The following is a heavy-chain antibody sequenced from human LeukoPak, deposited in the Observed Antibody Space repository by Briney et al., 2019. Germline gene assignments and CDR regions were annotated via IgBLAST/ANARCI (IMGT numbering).Heavy chain of an antibody. V-gene: IGHV3-23*01. CDR2: ISGSGGST. D-gene: IGHD5-18*01. Sequence: GGSLRLSCAASGFTFSSYAMSWVRQAPGKGLEWVSAISGSGGSTYYADSVKGRFTISRDNSKNTLYLQMNSLRSEDTAVYYCARDGEGVKDTGSYGPYYFDYWGRGTLVTVSS. CDR3: ARDGEGVKDTGSYGPYYFDY. J-gene: IGHJ4*02. CDR1: GFTFSSYA.